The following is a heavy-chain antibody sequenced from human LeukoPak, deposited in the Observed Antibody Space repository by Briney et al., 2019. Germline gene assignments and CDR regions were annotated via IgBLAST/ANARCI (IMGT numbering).Heavy chain of an antibody. Sequence: GSLRLSCAASGFTFSSYEMNWVRPAPGKGLEWVSYISSSGSTIYYADSVKGRFTISRDNAKSSLYLQMNSLRAEDTAVYYCAKKGVTTVDYWGQGTLVTVSS. CDR2: ISSSGSTI. V-gene: IGHV3-48*03. CDR1: GFTFSSYE. CDR3: AKKGVTTVDY. D-gene: IGHD4-17*01. J-gene: IGHJ4*02.